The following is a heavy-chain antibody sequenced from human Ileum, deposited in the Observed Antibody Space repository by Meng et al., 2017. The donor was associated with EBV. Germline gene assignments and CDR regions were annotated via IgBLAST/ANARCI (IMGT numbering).Heavy chain of an antibody. CDR1: GGSISRSDW. J-gene: IGHJ4*02. Sequence: QVQLQASGPGLVKPSGALSLTCAVSGGSISRSDWWSWVRQPPGKGLEWIGETSHSGSTNYSPSLKSRVTISLDKSKNQLSLKLNSVTAADTAVYYCASSDYYRSDYWGQGTLVTVSS. V-gene: IGHV4-4*02. D-gene: IGHD3-22*01. CDR3: ASSDYYRSDY. CDR2: TSHSGST.